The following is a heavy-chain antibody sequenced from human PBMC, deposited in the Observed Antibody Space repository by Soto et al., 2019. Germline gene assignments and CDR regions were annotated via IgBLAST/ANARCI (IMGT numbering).Heavy chain of an antibody. CDR3: AREWYSSSWYFTFDP. Sequence: PGGSLRLSCAASGFTFSSYGMHWVRQAPGKGLEWVAVIWYDGSNKYYADSVKGRFTISRDNSKNTLYLQMNSLRAEDTAVYYCAREWYSSSWYFTFDPWGQGTLVTVSS. CDR2: IWYDGSNK. CDR1: GFTFSSYG. D-gene: IGHD6-13*01. J-gene: IGHJ5*02. V-gene: IGHV3-33*01.